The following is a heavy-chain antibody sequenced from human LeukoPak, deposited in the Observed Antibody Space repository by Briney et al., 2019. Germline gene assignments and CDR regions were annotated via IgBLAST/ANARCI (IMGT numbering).Heavy chain of an antibody. J-gene: IGHJ3*02. CDR3: ARDYYDSSGSDAFDI. V-gene: IGHV5-10-1*01. D-gene: IGHD3-22*01. Sequence: GESLKISCKGPGYNFTSYWINWVRQMPGKGLEWMGRIDPSDSYTNYSPSFQGHVTISADKSITTAYLQWGSLKASDTAMYYCARDYYDSSGSDAFDIWGQGTMVTVYS. CDR1: GYNFTSYW. CDR2: IDPSDSYT.